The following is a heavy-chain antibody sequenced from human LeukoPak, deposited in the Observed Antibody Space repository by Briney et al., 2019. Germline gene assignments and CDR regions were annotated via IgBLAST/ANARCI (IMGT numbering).Heavy chain of an antibody. D-gene: IGHD3-10*01. V-gene: IGHV4-4*02. J-gene: IGHJ6*03. CDR3: ARVEEGYGSGRREDYFYYYMDV. CDR2: IYYNGST. CDR1: SGSISSGIW. Sequence: SETLSLTCGVSSGSISSGIWWSWVRQPPGKGLEWIGSIYYNGSTYYNPSLKSRVTISVDTSKNRFSLRLSSVTAADTAIYYCARVEEGYGSGRREDYFYYYMDVWGQGTTVTISS.